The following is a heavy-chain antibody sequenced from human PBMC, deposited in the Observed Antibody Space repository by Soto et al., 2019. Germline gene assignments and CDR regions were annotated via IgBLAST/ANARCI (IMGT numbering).Heavy chain of an antibody. J-gene: IGHJ4*02. CDR1: GGTFSSNT. CDR3: ASKAACGGDCYAFDS. CDR2: IIPLFGTA. Sequence: QVQLVQPGAEVKKPGSSVKISCKASGGTFSSNTINWVRQAAGQGLEWMGGIIPLFGTANYAEKFQGRVTITADKSTNTEYMELSSLRSEDTAVYYCASKAACGGDCYAFDSWGQGTLVTVSS. V-gene: IGHV1-69*06. D-gene: IGHD2-21*02.